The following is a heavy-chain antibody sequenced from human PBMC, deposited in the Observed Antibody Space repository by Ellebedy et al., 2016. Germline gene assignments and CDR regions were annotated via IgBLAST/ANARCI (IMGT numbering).Heavy chain of an antibody. D-gene: IGHD6-6*01. Sequence: ASVKVSCKASGYTFTSYGISWVRQAPGQGLEWMGWISAYNGNTNYAQKLQGRVTMTRDTSISTAYMELNSLTSADTAVYYCAKGGPSSFLGWFDPWGQGTLVSVSS. V-gene: IGHV1-18*04. J-gene: IGHJ5*02. CDR2: ISAYNGNT. CDR1: GYTFTSYG. CDR3: AKGGPSSFLGWFDP.